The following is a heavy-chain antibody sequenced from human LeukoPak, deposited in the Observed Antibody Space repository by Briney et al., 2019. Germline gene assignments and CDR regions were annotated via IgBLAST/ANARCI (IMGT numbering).Heavy chain of an antibody. Sequence: GASVKVSCKASGYTFTSYYKHWVRQAPGQGLEWMGIINPSGGSTSYAQKFQGRVTMTRDTSTSTVYMELSSLRSEDTAVYYCARGRDGYNFPLTSSYWGQGTLVTVSS. CDR2: INPSGGST. J-gene: IGHJ4*02. CDR1: GYTFTSYY. CDR3: ARGRDGYNFPLTSSY. V-gene: IGHV1-46*01. D-gene: IGHD5-24*01.